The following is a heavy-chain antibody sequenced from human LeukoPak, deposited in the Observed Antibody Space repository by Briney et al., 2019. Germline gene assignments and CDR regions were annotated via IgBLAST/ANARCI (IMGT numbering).Heavy chain of an antibody. D-gene: IGHD2/OR15-2a*01. Sequence: AGGSLRLSCAASGFTFNNYIIPWVRQTSGKGLEWVSAIGSEGGTWYSDSVKGRFTISREDAKASVYLQMNSLRVGDTALYYCARGDCNSIHCSVDTDSFDIWGQGTLVTVSS. CDR2: IGSEGGT. CDR1: GFTFNNYI. V-gene: IGHV3-13*01. J-gene: IGHJ3*02. CDR3: ARGDCNSIHCSVDTDSFDI.